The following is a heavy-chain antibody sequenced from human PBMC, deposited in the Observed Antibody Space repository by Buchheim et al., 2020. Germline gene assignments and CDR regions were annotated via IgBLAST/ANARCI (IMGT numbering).Heavy chain of an antibody. CDR1: GFAFSYFS. Sequence: EVLLVESGGGLVQPGGSLRLSCAASGFAFSYFSMNWVRQAPGKGLDWVAYINSISKTIRYADSVEGRFTISRDDAKTSLFLQMNSLRDEDTAVYYCVRDLSWAFDFWGQGTL. J-gene: IGHJ4*02. CDR2: INSISKTI. CDR3: VRDLSWAFDF. D-gene: IGHD3-10*01. V-gene: IGHV3-48*02.